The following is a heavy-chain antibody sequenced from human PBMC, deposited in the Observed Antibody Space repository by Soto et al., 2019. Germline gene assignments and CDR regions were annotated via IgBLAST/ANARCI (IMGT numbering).Heavy chain of an antibody. D-gene: IGHD3-22*01. CDR2: FDPEDGET. CDR1: GYTLTELS. J-gene: IGHJ3*02. CDR3: ATVTRYYYDSSGYPQIAAFDI. V-gene: IGHV1-24*01. Sequence: ASAKVSCKVSGYTLTELSMHWVRQAPGKGLEWMGGFDPEDGETIYAQKFQGRVTMTEDTSTDTAYMELSSLRSEDTAVYYCATVTRYYYDSSGYPQIAAFDIWGQGTMVTVSS.